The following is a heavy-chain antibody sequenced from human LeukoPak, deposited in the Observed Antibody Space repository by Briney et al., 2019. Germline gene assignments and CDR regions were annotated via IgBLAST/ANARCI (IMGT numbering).Heavy chain of an antibody. CDR1: GGSISSYY. V-gene: IGHV4-59*08. D-gene: IGHD1-14*01. CDR2: IYYSGST. Sequence: SETLSLTCTVSGGSISSYYWSWIRQPPVKGLEWIGYIYYSGSTNYNPSLKSRVTISLDTSKKQFSLNLNSVTAADTAVYYCARITDSYYFDYWGQGTLVTVSS. J-gene: IGHJ4*02. CDR3: ARITDSYYFDY.